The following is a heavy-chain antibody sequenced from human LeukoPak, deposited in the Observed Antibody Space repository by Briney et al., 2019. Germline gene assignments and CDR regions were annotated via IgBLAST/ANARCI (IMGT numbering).Heavy chain of an antibody. CDR3: ARDRRVGATHNWFDP. J-gene: IGHJ5*02. V-gene: IGHV1-69*13. Sequence: SMKVSCKASGGTFSSYAISWVRQAPGQGLEWMGGIIPIFGTANYAQKFQGRVTITADESTSTAYMELSSLRSEDTAVYYCARDRRVGATHNWFDPWGQGTLVTVSS. CDR1: GGTFSSYA. D-gene: IGHD1-26*01. CDR2: IIPIFGTA.